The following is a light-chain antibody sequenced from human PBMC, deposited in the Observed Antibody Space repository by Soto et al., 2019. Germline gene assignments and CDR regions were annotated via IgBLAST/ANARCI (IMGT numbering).Light chain of an antibody. CDR3: LQHGSAPYT. CDR2: GAS. Sequence: EIVLTQSPGTLSLSPGERATLSCTASESIGMTSLAWYQQKPGQAPRLVSYGASKTAFGIPDRFSGSTSGTVVNLSISRLEPEDSAVYHCLQHGSAPYTFGQGTRLEIK. J-gene: IGKJ2*01. V-gene: IGKV3-20*01. CDR1: ESIGMTS.